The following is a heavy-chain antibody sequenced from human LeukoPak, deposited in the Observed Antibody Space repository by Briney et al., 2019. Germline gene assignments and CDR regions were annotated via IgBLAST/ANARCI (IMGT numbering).Heavy chain of an antibody. D-gene: IGHD3-10*01. J-gene: IGHJ5*02. CDR2: INHSGST. V-gene: IGHV4-34*01. CDR3: ARDGTYYYGSGSYYSPIPNNWFDP. Sequence: PSETLSLTCAVYGXSFSGYYWSWIRQPPGKGLEWIGEINHSGSTNYNPSLKSRVTISVDTSKNQFSLKLSSVTAADTAVYYCARDGTYYYGSGSYYSPIPNNWFDPWGQGTLVTVSS. CDR1: GXSFSGYY.